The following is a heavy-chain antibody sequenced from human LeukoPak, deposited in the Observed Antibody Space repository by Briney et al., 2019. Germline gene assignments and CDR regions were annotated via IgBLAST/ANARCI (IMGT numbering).Heavy chain of an antibody. CDR3: ARVPLEWVRRGVFDT. CDR2: IYYSGST. J-gene: IGHJ4*02. D-gene: IGHD3-3*01. CDR1: GGSISSGSSY. Sequence: PSETLSLTCTVSGGSISSGSSYWGWIRQPPGKGLEWLGSIYYSGSTYYNASLKGRVTISVDTSKSQFSLKLTSVTAGDTALYYCARVPLEWVRRGVFDTWGQGTLVSVSS. V-gene: IGHV4-39*07.